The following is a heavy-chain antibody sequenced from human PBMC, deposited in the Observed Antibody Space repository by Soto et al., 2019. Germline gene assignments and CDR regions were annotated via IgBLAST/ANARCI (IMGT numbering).Heavy chain of an antibody. J-gene: IGHJ4*02. Sequence: QVQLVQSGAEVKKPGSSVKVSCKASGGTFSSYAISWVRQAPGQGLEWMGGIIPIFGTANYAQKFQGRVTITADESTSTAYMELSRLRSEATVVYYCGRWVDTAMAGLFDYWGQGTLVTVSS. CDR2: IIPIFGTA. D-gene: IGHD5-18*01. CDR1: GGTFSSYA. V-gene: IGHV1-69*01. CDR3: GRWVDTAMAGLFDY.